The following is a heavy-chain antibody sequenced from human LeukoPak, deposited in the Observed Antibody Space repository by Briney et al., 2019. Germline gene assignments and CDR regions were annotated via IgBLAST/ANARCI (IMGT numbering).Heavy chain of an antibody. CDR2: IIPIFGTA. V-gene: IGHV1-69*13. J-gene: IGHJ4*02. Sequence: GASVKVSCKASGYTFTSYGISWVRQAPGQGLEWMGGIIPIFGTANYAQKFQGRVTITADESTSTAYMELSSLRSEDTAVYYCARRPVYYDSSGYFDYWGQGTLVTVSS. D-gene: IGHD3-22*01. CDR1: GYTFTSYG. CDR3: ARRPVYYDSSGYFDY.